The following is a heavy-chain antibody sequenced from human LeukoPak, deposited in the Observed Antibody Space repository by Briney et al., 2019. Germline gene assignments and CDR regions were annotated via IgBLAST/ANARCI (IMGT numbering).Heavy chain of an antibody. CDR3: ARDSEDTTMGPGY. CDR2: INPSGGST. D-gene: IGHD5-18*01. J-gene: IGHJ4*02. V-gene: IGHV1-46*01. CDR1: GYTFTSYY. Sequence: AAVKVSCKTSGYTFTSYYMHWVRQAPGQGLEWMGIINPSGGSTSYAQKFQGRVTMTRDMSTSTVYMELSSLRSEDTAVYYCARDSEDTTMGPGYWGQGTLVTVSS.